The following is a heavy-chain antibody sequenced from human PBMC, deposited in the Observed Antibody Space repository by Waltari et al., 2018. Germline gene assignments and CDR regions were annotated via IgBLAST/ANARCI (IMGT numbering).Heavy chain of an antibody. CDR3: ARAGSSSRRYFDL. CDR1: GGSISSYY. V-gene: IGHV4-59*01. D-gene: IGHD6-13*01. J-gene: IGHJ2*01. CDR2: IYYSGST. Sequence: QVQLQESGPGLVKPSETLSLTCTVSGGSISSYYWSWIRQPPGKGLEWIGYIYYSGSTNSNPALKSRVTISVDTSKNQFSLKLSSVTAADTAVYYCARAGSSSRRYFDLWGRGTLVTVSS.